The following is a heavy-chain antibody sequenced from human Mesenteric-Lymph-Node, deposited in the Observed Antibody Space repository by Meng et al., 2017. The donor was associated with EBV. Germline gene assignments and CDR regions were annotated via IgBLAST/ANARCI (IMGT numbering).Heavy chain of an antibody. V-gene: IGHV1-18*01. D-gene: IGHD3-10*01. Sequence: QVKVVKSGAEVKKPGASVKVSCKAFGYTFSSYSITWVRQAPGQGLEWMGWISVHTGNTNYAQKLQDRVTMTTDTSTNTAYMELRSLRSDDTAVYFCARVADHYGSGSYDTWGQGTLVTVSS. CDR2: ISVHTGNT. CDR1: GYTFSSYS. J-gene: IGHJ5*02. CDR3: ARVADHYGSGSYDT.